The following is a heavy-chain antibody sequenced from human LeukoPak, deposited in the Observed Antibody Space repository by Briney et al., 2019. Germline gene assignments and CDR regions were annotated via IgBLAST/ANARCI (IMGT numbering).Heavy chain of an antibody. D-gene: IGHD2-15*01. J-gene: IGHJ4*02. CDR3: AIQGEIGYCSGGSCPIDY. Sequence: ASVKVSCKASGYTCTSYDINWVRQATGQGLEWMGWMNPNSGNTGYAQKFQGRVTMTRNTSISTAYMELSSLRSEDTAVYYCAIQGEIGYCSGGSCPIDYWGQGTLVTVSS. CDR1: GYTCTSYD. V-gene: IGHV1-8*01. CDR2: MNPNSGNT.